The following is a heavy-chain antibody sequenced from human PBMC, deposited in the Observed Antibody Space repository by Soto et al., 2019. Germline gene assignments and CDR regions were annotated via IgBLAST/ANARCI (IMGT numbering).Heavy chain of an antibody. V-gene: IGHV2-70*12. CDR2: IDWDDDE. CDR3: AHRAVQYSSSWYVPYFDY. D-gene: IGHD6-13*01. Sequence: SGPTXVNPTQTLTLTCTFSGFSLSTSGMCVSWIRPPPGKALEWLARIDWDDDEYYNTSLKTRLTISKDTSKNQVVLTMTNVDPVDTATNYCAHRAVQYSSSWYVPYFDYWGQGTLVTVSS. J-gene: IGHJ4*02. CDR1: GFSLSTSGMC.